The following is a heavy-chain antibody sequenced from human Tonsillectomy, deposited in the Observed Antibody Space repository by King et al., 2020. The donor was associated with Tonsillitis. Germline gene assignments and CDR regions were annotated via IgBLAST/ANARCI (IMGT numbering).Heavy chain of an antibody. J-gene: IGHJ6*03. CDR1: GGSFSGYY. Sequence: HVQLQQWGAGLLKPSETLSLTCAVYGGSFSGYYWSWLRRPPGKGLEWIGEINHSGSTNYNPSLKSRVTISVDTSKNQFSLKLSSVTAADTAVYYCARLGPYCSGGSCRPTHYYYYMDVWGKGTTVTVSS. D-gene: IGHD2-15*01. CDR2: INHSGST. CDR3: ARLGPYCSGGSCRPTHYYYYMDV. V-gene: IGHV4-34*01.